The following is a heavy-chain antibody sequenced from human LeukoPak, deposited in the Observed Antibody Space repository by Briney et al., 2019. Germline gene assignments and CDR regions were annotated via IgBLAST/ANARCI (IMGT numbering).Heavy chain of an antibody. CDR2: IYYSGST. CDR1: GGSISSGGYY. J-gene: IGHJ3*02. D-gene: IGHD2/OR15-2a*01. V-gene: IGHV4-31*03. CDR3: ARRVLGNSNDAFDI. Sequence: SETLSLTCTVSGGSISSGGYYWSWIRQHPGKGLEWIGYIYYSGSTYYNPSLKSRVTISVDTSKNQFSLKLSSVTAADTAVYYCARRVLGNSNDAFDIWGQGTMVTVS.